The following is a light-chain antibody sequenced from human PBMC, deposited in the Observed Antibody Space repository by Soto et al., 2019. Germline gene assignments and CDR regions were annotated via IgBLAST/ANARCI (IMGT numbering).Light chain of an antibody. CDR3: QQYYSYPIT. CDR2: AAS. CDR1: QGISSY. Sequence: AIRMTQSPSSLSASTGDRVTITCRASQGISSYLAWYQQKPGKAPKLLIYAASTLQSGVPSRFSGSGSGTDFTLTISCLQSEDCATYYCQQYYSYPITFGQGTRLEI. J-gene: IGKJ5*01. V-gene: IGKV1-8*01.